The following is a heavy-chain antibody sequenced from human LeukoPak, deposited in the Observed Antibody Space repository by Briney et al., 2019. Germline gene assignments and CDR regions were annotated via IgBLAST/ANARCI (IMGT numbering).Heavy chain of an antibody. V-gene: IGHV4-4*07. CDR3: ARSPNYYGSGSYGVWFDP. CDR1: GGSIGSYY. D-gene: IGHD3-10*01. J-gene: IGHJ5*02. Sequence: SETLSLTCTVSGGSIGSYYWSWIRQPAGKGLEWIGRIYTSGSTNYNPSLKSRVTISVDTSKNQFSLKLSSVTAADTAVYYCARSPNYYGSGSYGVWFDPWGQGTLVTVSS. CDR2: IYTSGST.